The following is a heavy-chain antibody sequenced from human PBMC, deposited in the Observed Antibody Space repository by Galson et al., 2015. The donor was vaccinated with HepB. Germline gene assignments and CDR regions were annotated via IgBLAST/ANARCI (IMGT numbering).Heavy chain of an antibody. J-gene: IGHJ5*01. CDR1: GFTFSNYG. CDR2: IWYGGSNK. V-gene: IGHV3-33*01. Sequence: SLRLSCAASGFTFSNYGMHWVRQAPGKGLEWVAVIWYGGSNKDYVDSVKGRFTISRDNSKNILYLQMNSLRAEDTAVYYCARVGGGYGTFEYYLDSWGQGTLVTVSS. D-gene: IGHD2/OR15-2a*01. CDR3: ARVGGGYGTFEYYLDS.